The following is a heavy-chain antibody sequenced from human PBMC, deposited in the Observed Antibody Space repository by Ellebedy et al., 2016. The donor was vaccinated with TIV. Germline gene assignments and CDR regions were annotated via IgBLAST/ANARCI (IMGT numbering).Heavy chain of an antibody. Sequence: PGGSLRLSCAASGFTFSGSAMHWVRQASGKGLEWVGRIRSKANSYATAYAASVKGRFTISRDDSKNTAYLQMNSLKTEDTAVYYCTRTITMVRGVNYYYYGMDVWGQGTTVTVSS. J-gene: IGHJ6*02. CDR2: IRSKANSYAT. CDR1: GFTFSGSA. D-gene: IGHD3-10*01. CDR3: TRTITMVRGVNYYYYGMDV. V-gene: IGHV3-73*01.